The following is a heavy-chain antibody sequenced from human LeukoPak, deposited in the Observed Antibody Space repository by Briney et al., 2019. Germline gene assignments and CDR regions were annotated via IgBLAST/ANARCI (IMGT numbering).Heavy chain of an antibody. CDR2: INPNSGGT. D-gene: IGHD3-9*01. V-gene: IGHV1-2*02. CDR3: ARGVNFAVTLYY. Sequence: ASVKVSCKASGYTFTGYYMHWVRQAPGQGLEWMGWINPNSGGTNYAQKFQGRVTMTRDTSISTAYMELSRLRSDDMAVYYCARGVNFAVTLYYWGQGTLVTVSS. J-gene: IGHJ4*02. CDR1: GYTFTGYY.